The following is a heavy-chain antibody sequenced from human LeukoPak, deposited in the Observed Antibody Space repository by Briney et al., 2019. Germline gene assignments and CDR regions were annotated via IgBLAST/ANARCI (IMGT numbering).Heavy chain of an antibody. CDR1: GYTFTSYH. D-gene: IGHD1-26*01. CDR2: INPSGGST. CDR3: ARDQSGEWELVSGWWFDP. J-gene: IGHJ5*02. Sequence: ASVKVSCKTSGYTFTSYHIHWVRQAPGQGLEWMGIINPSGGSTSYAQKFQGRVTMTRDMSTSTDYMELSSLRSEDTAVYYCARDQSGEWELVSGWWFDPWGQGTLVTVSS. V-gene: IGHV1-46*01.